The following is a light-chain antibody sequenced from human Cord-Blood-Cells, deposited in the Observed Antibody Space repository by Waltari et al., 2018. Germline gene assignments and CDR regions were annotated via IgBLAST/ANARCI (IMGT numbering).Light chain of an antibody. CDR1: SSGVGGYNY. CDR2: EVS. V-gene: IGLV2-14*01. J-gene: IGLJ1*01. CDR3: SSYTSSSTLDV. Sequence: QSALTPPASVSGSPGQSITISCTGTSSGVGGYNYVSWYQQHPGKAPKLMIYEVSNRPSGVSNRFSGSKSGNTASLTISGLQAEDEADYYCSSYTSSSTLDVFGTGTKVTVL.